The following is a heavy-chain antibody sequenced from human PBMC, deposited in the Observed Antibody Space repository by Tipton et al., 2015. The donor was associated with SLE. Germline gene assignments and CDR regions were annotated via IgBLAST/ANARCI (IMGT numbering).Heavy chain of an antibody. V-gene: IGHV4-38-2*01. CDR3: ATLRGDYGDFGY. CDR1: GYSITSGYY. CDR2: FHDTRCT. J-gene: IGHJ4*02. D-gene: IGHD4-17*01. Sequence: TLSLTCAVTGYSITSGYYWGWIRQPPGKGLEWIGTFHDTRCTDYSPSLKSRVTISVDMSRNQFSLKLSSVTAADTAVYYCATLRGDYGDFGYWGQGTLVTVSS.